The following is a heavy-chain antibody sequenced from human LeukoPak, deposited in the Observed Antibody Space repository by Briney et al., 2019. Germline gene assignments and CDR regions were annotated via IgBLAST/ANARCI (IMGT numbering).Heavy chain of an antibody. CDR1: GGSISSSNW. J-gene: IGHJ4*02. CDR3: ARQGYSGYDFDDY. CDR2: IYHSGST. Sequence: SETLSLTFAVSGGSISSSNWWSWVRQPPGKGLEWIGEIYHSGSTNYNPSLKSRVTISVDKSKNQFSLKLSSVTAADTAVYYCARQGYSGYDFDDYWGQGTLVTVSS. D-gene: IGHD5-12*01. V-gene: IGHV4-4*02.